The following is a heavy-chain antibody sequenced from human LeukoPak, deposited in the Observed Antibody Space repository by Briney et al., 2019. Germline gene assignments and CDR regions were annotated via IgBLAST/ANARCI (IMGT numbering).Heavy chain of an antibody. CDR3: ARDRALYNSRGYYYTEDDY. V-gene: IGHV3-7*01. J-gene: IGHJ4*02. Sequence: GGSLRLSCTASGFPFSNYWMSWVRRAPGKGLEWVANIKQDGSERYYVDSVRGRFTISRDNAKNSLFLQMNSLRADDTALYYCARDRALYNSRGYYYTEDDYWGQGTLVTVSS. CDR1: GFPFSNYW. D-gene: IGHD3-22*01. CDR2: IKQDGSER.